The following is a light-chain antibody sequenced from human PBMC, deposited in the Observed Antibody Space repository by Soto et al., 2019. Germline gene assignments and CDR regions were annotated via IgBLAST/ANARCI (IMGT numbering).Light chain of an antibody. Sequence: DIVMTQSPDSLAVSLGERATINCKSSQSVLYSSNNKNYLAWYQQKPGQPPKLLIYWASTLESGVPDRFSGSGSGTDFTLNISSLQAEDVAVYYCQQYYSTPLTFGGGTKVEIK. CDR3: QQYYSTPLT. V-gene: IGKV4-1*01. J-gene: IGKJ4*02. CDR2: WAS. CDR1: QSVLYSSNNKNY.